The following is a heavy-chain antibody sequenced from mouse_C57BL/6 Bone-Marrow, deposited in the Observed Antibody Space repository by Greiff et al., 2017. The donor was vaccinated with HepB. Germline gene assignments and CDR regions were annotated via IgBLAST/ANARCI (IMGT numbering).Heavy chain of an antibody. CDR2: INPNNGGT. CDR3: ARGNYLYYVDY. Sequence: VQLKESGPELVKPGASVKMSCKASGYTFTDYNMHWVKQSHGKSLEWIGYINPNNGGTSYNQKFKGKATLTVNKSSSTAYMELRSLTSEDSAVYYCARGNYLYYVDYWGQGTTLTVSS. J-gene: IGHJ2*01. CDR1: GYTFTDYN. D-gene: IGHD2-1*01. V-gene: IGHV1-22*01.